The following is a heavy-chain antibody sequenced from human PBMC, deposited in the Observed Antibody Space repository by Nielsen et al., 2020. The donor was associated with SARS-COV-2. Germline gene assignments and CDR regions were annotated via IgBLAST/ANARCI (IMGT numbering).Heavy chain of an antibody. V-gene: IGHV6-1*01. D-gene: IGHD3-9*01. CDR3: ARDRYDYDILTGYYGPYYYGMDV. Sequence: WIRQSPSRGLEWLGRTYYRSKWYNDYAVSVKSRITINPDTSKNQFSLQLNSVTPEDTAVYYCARDRYDYDILTGYYGPYYYGMDVWGQGTTVTVSS. CDR2: TYYRSKWYN. J-gene: IGHJ6*02.